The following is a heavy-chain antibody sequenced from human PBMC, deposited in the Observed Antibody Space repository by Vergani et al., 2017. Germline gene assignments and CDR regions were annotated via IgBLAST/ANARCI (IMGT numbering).Heavy chain of an antibody. J-gene: IGHJ2*01. CDR3: AKVMGSCSWLYWYFDL. D-gene: IGHD6-13*01. CDR2: ISWNSGSI. V-gene: IGHV3-9*01. Sequence: EVQLVESGGGLVQPGRSLRLSCAASGFTFDDYAMHWVRQAPGKGLEWVSGISWNSGSIGYADSVKGRFTISRDNAKNSLYLQMNSLRAEDTALYYCAKVMGSCSWLYWYFDLWGRGTLVTVSS. CDR1: GFTFDDYA.